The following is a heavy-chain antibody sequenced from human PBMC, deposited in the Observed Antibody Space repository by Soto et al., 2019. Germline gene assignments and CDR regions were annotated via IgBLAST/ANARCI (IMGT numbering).Heavy chain of an antibody. CDR1: GGSVSNFY. V-gene: IGHV4-4*07. CDR3: ARSSHKESWFDP. CDR2: IYSSGSA. J-gene: IGHJ5*02. Sequence: SETLSLTCTVSGGSVSNFYWSWIRQPAGKGLEWIGRIYSSGSASYNPSLRSRVTMSVDTSKNQFSLKVNSVTAADTAVYYCARSSHKESWFDPWGQGTLVTVSS. D-gene: IGHD6-13*01.